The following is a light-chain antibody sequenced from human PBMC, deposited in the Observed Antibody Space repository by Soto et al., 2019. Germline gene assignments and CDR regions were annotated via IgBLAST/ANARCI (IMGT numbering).Light chain of an antibody. J-gene: IGKJ5*01. CDR2: GAS. CDR3: QQYGSSPRIT. V-gene: IGKV3-20*01. CDR1: QSVSSSY. Sequence: EIVLTQSPGTLSLSPGERATLSCRASQSVSSSYLAWYQQKPGQAPRLLIYGASSRATGIPDRFSGSGSGTDFTLTIRRLEPEDFAVYYCQQYGSSPRITFGQGTRLENK.